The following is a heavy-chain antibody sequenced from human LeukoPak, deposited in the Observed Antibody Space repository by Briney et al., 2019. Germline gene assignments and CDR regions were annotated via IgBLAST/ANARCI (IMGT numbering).Heavy chain of an antibody. D-gene: IGHD1-1*01. V-gene: IGHV3-30*02. J-gene: IGHJ6*03. CDR2: IRYDGSNK. CDR3: AKRVTTGSYYYYYMDV. Sequence: PGKSLKLSCAGSGFSFNYFAMNWVRQAPGKGLEWVAFIRYDGSNKYYADSVKGRFTISRDNSKNTLYLQMNSLRAEDTAVYYCAKRVTTGSYYYYYMDVWGKGTTVTISS. CDR1: GFSFNYFA.